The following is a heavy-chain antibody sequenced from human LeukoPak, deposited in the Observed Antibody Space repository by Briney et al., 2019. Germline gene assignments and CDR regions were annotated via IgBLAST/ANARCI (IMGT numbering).Heavy chain of an antibody. CDR1: GGSFSGYY. J-gene: IGHJ3*02. V-gene: IGHV3-23*01. Sequence: ETLSLTCAVYGGSFSGYYWSWVRQAPGKGLEWVSAISGSGGSTYYADSVKGRFTISRDNSKNTLYLQMNSLRAEDTAVYYCANDYGDLGAFDIWGQGTMVTVSS. CDR2: ISGSGGST. D-gene: IGHD4-17*01. CDR3: ANDYGDLGAFDI.